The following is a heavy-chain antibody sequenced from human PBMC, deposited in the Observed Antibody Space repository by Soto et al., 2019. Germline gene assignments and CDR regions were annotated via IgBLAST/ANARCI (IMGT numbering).Heavy chain of an antibody. CDR2: IYWDDDK. J-gene: IGHJ4*02. D-gene: IGHD3-22*01. CDR3: VHSFYDLSGPFLFDY. CDR1: GFSLSTTGVG. Sequence: QITLKESGPTLVKPTQTLTLTCTFSGFSLSTTGVGVGWIRQPPGKALAWLALIYWDDDKRQSPSLKSRLTSTGDTSKNQVVLTLTNMDPVDTATYYCVHSFYDLSGPFLFDYWGQGTLVTVSS. V-gene: IGHV2-5*02.